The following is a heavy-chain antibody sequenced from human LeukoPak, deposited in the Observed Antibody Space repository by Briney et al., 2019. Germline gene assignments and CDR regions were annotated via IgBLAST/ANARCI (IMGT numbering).Heavy chain of an antibody. D-gene: IGHD3-22*01. CDR3: ARLEVVTYTRSGGVDY. J-gene: IGHJ4*02. Sequence: GGSLRLSCAASGFIFDDYGMSWVRQAPGKGLEWVSGINWNGGSTGYADSVKGRFTISRDNAKNSLYLQMNSLRAEDTALYYCARLEVVTYTRSGGVDYWGQGTLVTVSS. CDR2: INWNGGST. CDR1: GFIFDDYG. V-gene: IGHV3-20*04.